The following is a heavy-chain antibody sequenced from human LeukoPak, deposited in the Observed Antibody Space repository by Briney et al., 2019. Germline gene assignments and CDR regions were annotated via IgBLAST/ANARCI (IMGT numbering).Heavy chain of an antibody. J-gene: IGHJ4*02. D-gene: IGHD6-13*01. CDR2: ISGLGGST. CDR3: ARDVEARISAAGTFDY. Sequence: PGGSLRLSCAASGFTFSSYAMSWVRQAPGKGLEWVSVISGLGGSTYYAVSVKGRFAISRDNSKNTLWLQMNSLRADDTAIYYCARDVEARISAAGTFDYWGQGSLVTVSS. V-gene: IGHV3-23*01. CDR1: GFTFSSYA.